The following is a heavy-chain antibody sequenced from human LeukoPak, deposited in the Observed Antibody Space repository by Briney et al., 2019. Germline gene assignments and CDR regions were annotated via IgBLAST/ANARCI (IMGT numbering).Heavy chain of an antibody. CDR1: GFTFSSYA. J-gene: IGHJ4*02. D-gene: IGHD6-19*01. Sequence: PGGSLRLSCAASGFTFSSYALSWVRQAPGKGLEWVSVISGSGGSTYYADSVKGRFTISRDNSNNTLYLQMNSLRAEDTAVYYCAKTRHNIAVADPYYFDYWGQGTLVTVSS. CDR3: AKTRHNIAVADPYYFDY. V-gene: IGHV3-23*01. CDR2: ISGSGGST.